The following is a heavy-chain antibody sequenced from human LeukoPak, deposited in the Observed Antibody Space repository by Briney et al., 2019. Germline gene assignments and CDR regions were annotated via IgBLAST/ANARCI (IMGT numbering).Heavy chain of an antibody. CDR1: GGTFSSYA. D-gene: IGHD2-2*01. V-gene: IGHV1-18*01. CDR2: TSAYNGNT. Sequence: ASVKVSCKASGGTFSSYAISWVRQAPGQGLEWMGWTSAYNGNTKYAQKFQGRVTMTTDTSTSTVYVELRSLRSDDAAVYYCVRGSRADDAFDIWGQGTRVTVSS. CDR3: VRGSRADDAFDI. J-gene: IGHJ3*02.